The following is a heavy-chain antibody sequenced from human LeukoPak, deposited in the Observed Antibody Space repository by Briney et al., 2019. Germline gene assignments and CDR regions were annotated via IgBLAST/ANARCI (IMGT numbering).Heavy chain of an antibody. J-gene: IGHJ3*02. Sequence: GRSLRLSCAASGFTFDDYAMHWVRQAPGKGLEWVSGISWNSGSIGYADSVKGRFTISRDNAKNSLYLQMNSLRAEDTALYYCAKGGITPSDAFDIWGQGTMVTVSS. D-gene: IGHD1-14*01. CDR2: ISWNSGSI. CDR3: AKGGITPSDAFDI. V-gene: IGHV3-9*01. CDR1: GFTFDDYA.